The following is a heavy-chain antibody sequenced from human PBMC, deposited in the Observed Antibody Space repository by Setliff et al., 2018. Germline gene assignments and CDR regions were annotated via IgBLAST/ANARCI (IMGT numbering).Heavy chain of an antibody. CDR3: ARVGSRSWYGGGFDI. CDR2: INDRGST. D-gene: IGHD6-13*01. V-gene: IGHV4-34*01. CDR1: GGSFSGYF. J-gene: IGHJ3*02. Sequence: PSETLSLTCAVYGGSFSGYFWSWIRQSPGRGLEWIGEINDRGSTHYNPSLKSRVTISVDTSKNQFSLKLTSVTAADTAVYYCARVGSRSWYGGGFDIWGQGTMVTVSS.